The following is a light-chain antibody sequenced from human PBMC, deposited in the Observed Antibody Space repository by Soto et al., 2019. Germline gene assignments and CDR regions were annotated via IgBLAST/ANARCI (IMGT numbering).Light chain of an antibody. J-gene: IGKJ1*01. CDR3: QHYGSSPET. CDR2: GAS. CDR1: QSVSSNY. Sequence: EIVLTQSPGSLSFSPLERSTLSCRASQSVSSNYLAWYQQKPGQAPRLLIYGASSRATGIPDRFSGSGSGTDFTLTISRLEPEDFAVYYCQHYGSSPETFGQGTKVDIK. V-gene: IGKV3-20*01.